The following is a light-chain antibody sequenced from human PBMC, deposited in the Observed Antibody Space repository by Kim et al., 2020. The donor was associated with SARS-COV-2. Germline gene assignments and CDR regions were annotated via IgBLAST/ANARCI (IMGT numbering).Light chain of an antibody. Sequence: KAVTIPCTRNIVSIANTFVQWYQPRPGSAPTTVIYEDNQRPSGVPDRFSGSIDSSSNSASLTISGLKTEDEADYYCQSYDSSNQVFGGGTQLTVL. CDR1: IVSIANTF. V-gene: IGLV6-57*03. CDR2: EDN. CDR3: QSYDSSNQV. J-gene: IGLJ3*02.